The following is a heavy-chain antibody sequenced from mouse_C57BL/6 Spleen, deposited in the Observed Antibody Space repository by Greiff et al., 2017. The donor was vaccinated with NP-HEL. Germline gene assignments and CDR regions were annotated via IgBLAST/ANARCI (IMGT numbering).Heavy chain of an antibody. D-gene: IGHD2-4*01. V-gene: IGHV1-53*01. CDR1: GYNFTSYW. CDR3: ASGVYYDYDRTAFAY. J-gene: IGHJ3*01. Sequence: VQLQQPGTELVKPGASVKLSCKASGYNFTSYWMHWVKQRPGQGLEWIGNINPSNGGTNSNEKFKSKATLTVDKSSSPAYMQLSSLTAEDSAVYYCASGVYYDYDRTAFAYWGQGTLVTVSA. CDR2: INPSNGGT.